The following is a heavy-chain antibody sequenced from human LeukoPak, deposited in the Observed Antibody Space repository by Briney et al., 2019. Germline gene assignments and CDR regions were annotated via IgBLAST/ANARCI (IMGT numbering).Heavy chain of an antibody. D-gene: IGHD1-26*01. V-gene: IGHV4-61*09. J-gene: IGHJ4*02. CDR2: ISTLGST. Sequence: SETLSLTCTVSGGSISSSSYYWGWIRQPAGKGLEWIVHISTLGSTNYNPSLKSRVSMSVDTSNYHFSLKLSFVTAADTAIYYCARVAQYLVGASSTAFFEYWGQGTLVTVSS. CDR1: GGSISSSSYY. CDR3: ARVAQYLVGASSTAFFEY.